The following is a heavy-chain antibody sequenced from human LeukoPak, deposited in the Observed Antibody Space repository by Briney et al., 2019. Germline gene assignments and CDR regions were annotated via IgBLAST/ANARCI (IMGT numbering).Heavy chain of an antibody. CDR3: ARGGSVGSYYYFDY. J-gene: IGHJ4*02. V-gene: IGHV3-53*01. CDR1: GFTVRTTY. CDR2: IYSGGNT. D-gene: IGHD1-26*01. Sequence: GGSLRLSCAASGFTVRTTYMTWVRQAPGKGLEWVSVIYSGGNTYYADSVKGRFTISRDNSKNTLFLQMNSLRAEDTAVYFCARGGSVGSYYYFDYWGQGTLVTVSS.